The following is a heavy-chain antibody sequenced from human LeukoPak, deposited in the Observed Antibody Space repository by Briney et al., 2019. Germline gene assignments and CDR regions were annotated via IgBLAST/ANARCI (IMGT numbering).Heavy chain of an antibody. Sequence: KPSETLSLTCAVYGGSFSGYYWSWIRQPPGKGLEWIGEINHSGSTNYNPSLKSRVTTSVDTSKNQFSLKLSSVTAADTAVYYCARDLYSFMRYFDLWGRGTLVTVSS. CDR1: GGSFSGYY. D-gene: IGHD2-15*01. CDR3: ARDLYSFMRYFDL. V-gene: IGHV4-34*01. CDR2: INHSGST. J-gene: IGHJ2*01.